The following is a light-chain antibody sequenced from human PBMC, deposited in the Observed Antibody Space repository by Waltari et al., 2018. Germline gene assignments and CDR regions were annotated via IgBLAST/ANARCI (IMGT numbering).Light chain of an antibody. V-gene: IGLV1-36*01. J-gene: IGLJ2*01. CDR3: AAWDISLNNLL. Sequence: QSALTQPPSVSGAPRQRVTISCSWTSSNIGTSAVNWYQQLPGKPPKLVIYYDDLVPSGVSDRFSGSKSGSSASLAISGLQSEDEAVYFCAAWDISLNNLLFGGGTKLTVL. CDR1: SSNIGTSA. CDR2: YDD.